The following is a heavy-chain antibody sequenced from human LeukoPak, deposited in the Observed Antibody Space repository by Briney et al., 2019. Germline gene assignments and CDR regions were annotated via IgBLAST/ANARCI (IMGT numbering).Heavy chain of an antibody. CDR1: GFAFSSQS. CDR2: IWYDGGNK. J-gene: IGHJ4*01. V-gene: IGHV3-33*08. D-gene: IGHD3-3*02. CDR3: ARDGVISNSWYGFWGF. Sequence: GGSLRLSCAASGFAFSSQSMSWVRQAPGKGLEWVAVIWYDGGNKRYADTVKGRFTISRDNSKNTLDLQMNSLRADDTAVYYCARDGVISNSWYGFWGFWGQGTLVTVSS.